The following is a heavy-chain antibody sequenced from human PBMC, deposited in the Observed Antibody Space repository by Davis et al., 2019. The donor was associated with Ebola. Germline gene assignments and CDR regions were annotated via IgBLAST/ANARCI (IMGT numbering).Heavy chain of an antibody. CDR2: ISWDGGST. D-gene: IGHD3-22*01. V-gene: IGHV3-43*01. Sequence: GESLKISCAASGFTFDDYTMHWVRQAPGKGLEWVSLISWDGGSTYYADSVKGRFTISRDNSKNSLYLQMNSLRTEDTALYYCAKDLRITMIVVAPGVFDYWGQGTLVTVSS. J-gene: IGHJ4*02. CDR1: GFTFDDYT. CDR3: AKDLRITMIVVAPGVFDY.